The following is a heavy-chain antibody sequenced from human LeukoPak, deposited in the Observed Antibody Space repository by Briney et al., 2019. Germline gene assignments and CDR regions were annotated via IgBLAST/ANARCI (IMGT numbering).Heavy chain of an antibody. J-gene: IGHJ3*02. CDR1: GFTFSSYA. D-gene: IGHD3-22*01. V-gene: IGHV3-23*01. CDR3: AADFDYYDSSGQGTHAFDI. Sequence: PGGSLTLSCAASGFTFSSYAMSWVRQAPGKGLEWVSAISGSGGSTYYADSVKGRFTISRDNSKNTLYLQMNSLRAEDTVVYYCAADFDYYDSSGQGTHAFDIWGQGTMVTVSS. CDR2: ISGSGGST.